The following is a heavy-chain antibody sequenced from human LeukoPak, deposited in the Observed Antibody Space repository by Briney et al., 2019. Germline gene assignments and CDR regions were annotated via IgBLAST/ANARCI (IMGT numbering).Heavy chain of an antibody. CDR2: ISYDGSNK. V-gene: IGHV3-30-3*01. J-gene: IGHJ4*02. CDR3: ARDPKMGSSWSGLDY. CDR1: GFTFSSYA. D-gene: IGHD6-13*01. Sequence: GGSLRLSCAASGFTFSSYAMHWVCQAPGKGLEWVAVISYDGSNKYYADSVKGRFTISRDNSKNTLYLQMNSLRAEDTAVYYCARDPKMGSSWSGLDYWGQGTLVTVSS.